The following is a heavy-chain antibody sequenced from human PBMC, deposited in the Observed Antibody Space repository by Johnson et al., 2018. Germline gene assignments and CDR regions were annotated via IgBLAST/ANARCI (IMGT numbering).Heavy chain of an antibody. J-gene: IGHJ6*04. CDR2: PSHDGSIK. CDR1: GFTFIRHG. V-gene: IGHV3-30*18. Sequence: VQLLESGGGAVQPGRSLRLTCAASGFTFIRHGMHWVRQAPGKGMEWVAGPSHDGSIKKFADSVKGRFTISRDNSRNTVHLQRNNLRADATAVYYCAQGGSVLTGYLAPEEVYHYNYGMAVWGEGTTVIVSS. CDR3: AQGGSVLTGYLAPEEVYHYNYGMAV. D-gene: IGHD3-9*01.